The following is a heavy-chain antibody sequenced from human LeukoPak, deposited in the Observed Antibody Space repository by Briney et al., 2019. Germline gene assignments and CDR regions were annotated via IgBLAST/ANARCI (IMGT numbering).Heavy chain of an antibody. V-gene: IGHV4-34*01. CDR2: INHGGST. CDR1: GGPFSGYY. Sequence: SETLSLTCAVYGGPFSGYYWSWIRQPPGKGLEWIGEINHGGSTNYNPSLKSRVTISADTSKNQFSLKLSSVTAADTAVYYCARGPWYCSSTSCSSSGFDYWGQGTLVTVSS. D-gene: IGHD2-2*01. CDR3: ARGPWYCSSTSCSSSGFDY. J-gene: IGHJ4*02.